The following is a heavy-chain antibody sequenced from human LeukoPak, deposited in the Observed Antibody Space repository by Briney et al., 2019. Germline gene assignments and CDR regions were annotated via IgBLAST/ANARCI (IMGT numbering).Heavy chain of an antibody. CDR3: ARDPLTLYDYYMDV. CDR1: GFTFSSYG. Sequence: PGGSLRLSCAASGFTFSSYGMHWVRQAPGKGLEWVAVISYDGSNKYYADSVKGRFTISRDNSKNTLYLQMNSLRAEDTAVYYCARDPLTLYDYYMDVWGKGTTVTVSS. V-gene: IGHV3-30*03. J-gene: IGHJ6*03. D-gene: IGHD3-9*01. CDR2: ISYDGSNK.